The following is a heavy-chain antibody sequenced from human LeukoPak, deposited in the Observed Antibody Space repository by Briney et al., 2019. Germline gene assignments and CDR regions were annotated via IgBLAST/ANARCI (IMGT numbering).Heavy chain of an antibody. V-gene: IGHV4-59*01. D-gene: IGHD3-22*01. CDR3: ARGPRADEPDYYDSSGYYLGFDY. CDR1: GGSISSYY. Sequence: PSETLSLTCTVSGGSISSYYWSWIRQPPGKGLEWIGYIYYSGSTNYNPSLKSRVTISVDTSKNQFSLKLSSVTAADTAAYYCARGPRADEPDYYDSSGYYLGFDYWGQGTLVTVSS. CDR2: IYYSGST. J-gene: IGHJ4*02.